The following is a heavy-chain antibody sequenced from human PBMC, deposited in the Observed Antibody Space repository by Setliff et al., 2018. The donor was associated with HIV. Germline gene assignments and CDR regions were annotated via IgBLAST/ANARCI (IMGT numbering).Heavy chain of an antibody. V-gene: IGHV4-39*01. D-gene: IGHD3-10*01. CDR3: ATYADRESNRFDP. CDR1: GGSISSGSYY. J-gene: IGHJ5*02. Sequence: PSETLSLTCTVSGGSISSGSYYWGWIRQPPGKGLEYIGSMHYSGSTYYNPSLKSRVTISVDTSKNQFSLKLSSVTAADTAVYYCATYADRESNRFDPWGQGILVTVSS. CDR2: MHYSGST.